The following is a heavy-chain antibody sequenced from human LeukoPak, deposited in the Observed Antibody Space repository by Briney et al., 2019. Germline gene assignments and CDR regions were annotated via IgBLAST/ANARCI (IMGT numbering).Heavy chain of an antibody. CDR3: ARDNARVRGLDY. D-gene: IGHD2-15*01. Sequence: SVKVSCKASGGAFGSYAISWVRQAPGQGLEWMGRIIPILGIANYAQKFQGRVTITVDKSTSTAYMELSSLRSEDTAVYYCARDNARVRGLDYWGQGTLVTVSS. V-gene: IGHV1-69*04. J-gene: IGHJ4*02. CDR1: GGAFGSYA. CDR2: IIPILGIA.